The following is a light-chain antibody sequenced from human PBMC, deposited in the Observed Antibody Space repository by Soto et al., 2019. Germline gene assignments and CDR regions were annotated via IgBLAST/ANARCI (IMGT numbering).Light chain of an antibody. J-gene: IGKJ2*01. CDR3: QQYGSSPHT. Sequence: EIVLTQSPGTLSLSPGERATLSCRASQSVSSSYLAWYQHKPGQASRLLIYGETSRTTGIPDRFSGSGSGTDFTLTISRLEPEDSAVYYCQQYGSSPHTFGQGTKLEIK. CDR2: GET. V-gene: IGKV3-20*01. CDR1: QSVSSSY.